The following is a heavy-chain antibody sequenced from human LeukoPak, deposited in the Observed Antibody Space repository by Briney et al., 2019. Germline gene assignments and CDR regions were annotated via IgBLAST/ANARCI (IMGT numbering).Heavy chain of an antibody. Sequence: PGGSLGLSCAASGFTFSSYWMSWVRQAPGKGLEWVANIKQDGSEKYYVDSVKGRFTISRDNAKNSLYLQMNSLRAEDTAVYYCARDRGVLLWFGELFEPYDYWGQGTLVTVSS. D-gene: IGHD3-10*01. CDR1: GFTFSSYW. CDR2: IKQDGSEK. V-gene: IGHV3-7*01. J-gene: IGHJ4*02. CDR3: ARDRGVLLWFGELFEPYDY.